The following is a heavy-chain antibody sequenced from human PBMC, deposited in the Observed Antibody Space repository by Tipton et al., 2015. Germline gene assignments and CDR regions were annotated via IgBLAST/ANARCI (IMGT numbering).Heavy chain of an antibody. CDR3: ARASIIQGYYHDSSRYYLFNS. CDR2: IYYTGNT. Sequence: TLSLTCTVSGVSISSYYWTWIRQPPGKGLEWIGYIYYTGNTNYHASLRSRVAMSMDTSKNQFSLKLSSVIAADTAVYYCARASIIQGYYHDSSRYYLFNSWGQGTLVTVSS. CDR1: GVSISSYY. D-gene: IGHD3-22*01. V-gene: IGHV4-59*01. J-gene: IGHJ1*01.